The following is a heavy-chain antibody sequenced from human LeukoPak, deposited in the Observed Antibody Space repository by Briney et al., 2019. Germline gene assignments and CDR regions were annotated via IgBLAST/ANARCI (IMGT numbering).Heavy chain of an antibody. D-gene: IGHD6-6*01. CDR2: IYYSGST. Sequence: SETLSLTCTVSGDSITNTIYYWGWIRQPPGKGLEWIGGIYYSGSTYYNPSLRSRVTISLDTSKNQFFLRLSSVAAADTAMYYCARDSSSWEYFQHWGQGTLVTVSS. CDR1: GDSITNTIYY. CDR3: ARDSSSWEYFQH. J-gene: IGHJ1*01. V-gene: IGHV4-39*07.